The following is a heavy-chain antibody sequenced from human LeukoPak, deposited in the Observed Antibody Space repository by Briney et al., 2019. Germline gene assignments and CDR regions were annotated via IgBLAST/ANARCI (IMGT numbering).Heavy chain of an antibody. CDR3: AKDCGWLHFCS. CDR1: GFTFSSYG. CDR2: ISYDGSNK. D-gene: IGHD5-24*01. J-gene: IGHJ5*02. V-gene: IGHV3-30*18. Sequence: PGGSLRLSCAASGFTFSSYGMHWVRQAPGKGPEWVAVISYDGSNKYYADSVKGRFTISRDNSKNTLYLQINTLRAEDTAIYYCAKDCGWLHFCSWGQGTLVTVSS.